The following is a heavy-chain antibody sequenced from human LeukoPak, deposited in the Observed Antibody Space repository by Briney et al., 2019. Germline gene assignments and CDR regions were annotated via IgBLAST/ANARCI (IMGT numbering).Heavy chain of an antibody. CDR1: GGSFSSSSYY. V-gene: IGHV4-39*07. CDR3: ARGVMVTRAFDI. J-gene: IGHJ3*02. Sequence: PSETLSLTCTVSGGSFSSSSYYWGWICQPPGKGLKWIGSIYYSGNTYYNPSLKSRVAIPVDTSKNQFSLKLSSVTAADTAVYYCARGVMVTRAFDIWGQGTMVTVSS. CDR2: IYYSGNT. D-gene: IGHD5-18*01.